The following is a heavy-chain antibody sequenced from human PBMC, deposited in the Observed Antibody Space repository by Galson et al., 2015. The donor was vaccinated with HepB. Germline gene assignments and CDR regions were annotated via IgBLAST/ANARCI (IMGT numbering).Heavy chain of an antibody. CDR3: AKDAVAGTLGDFQH. Sequence: SLRLSCAASGFSFGDSALRWFRQAPQKGLEWVSTISSAGGSKYYTDSVKGRFTISRDNTKNTVYLQMNSLRVEDTAVYYCAKDAVAGTLGDFQHWGQGTLVTVSS. D-gene: IGHD6-19*01. CDR2: ISSAGGSK. J-gene: IGHJ1*01. CDR1: GFSFGDSA. V-gene: IGHV3-23*01.